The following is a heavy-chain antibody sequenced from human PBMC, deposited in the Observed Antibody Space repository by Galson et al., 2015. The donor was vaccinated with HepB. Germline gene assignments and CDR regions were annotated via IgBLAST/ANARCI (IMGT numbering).Heavy chain of an antibody. CDR2: IIPILGIA. Sequence: SVKVSCKASGGTFSSYAISWVRQAPGQGLEWMGRIIPILGIANYAQKFQGRVTITADKSTSTAYMELSSLRSEDTAVYYCARDRYGSGRYYGMDVWGQGTTVTVSS. D-gene: IGHD3-10*01. CDR3: ARDRYGSGRYYGMDV. V-gene: IGHV1-69*04. CDR1: GGTFSSYA. J-gene: IGHJ6*02.